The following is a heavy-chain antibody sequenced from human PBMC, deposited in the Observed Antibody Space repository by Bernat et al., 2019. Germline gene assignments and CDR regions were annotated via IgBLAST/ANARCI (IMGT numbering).Heavy chain of an antibody. D-gene: IGHD5-18*01. CDR2: IWYDGSNK. J-gene: IGHJ4*02. CDR3: ARDRESYGYFWGPVRY. V-gene: IGHV3-33*01. CDR1: GFTFSSYG. Sequence: QVQLVESGGGVVQPGRSLRLSCAASGFTFSSYGMHWVRQAPGKGLEWMAIIWYDGSNKYYADSVKGRFTISRDNSKNTLYLQINSLRAEDTAVYYCARDRESYGYFWGPVRYWGQGTLVTVSS.